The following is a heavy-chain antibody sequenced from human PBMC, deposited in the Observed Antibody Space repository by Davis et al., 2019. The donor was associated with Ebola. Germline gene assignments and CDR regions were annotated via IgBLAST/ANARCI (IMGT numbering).Heavy chain of an antibody. J-gene: IGHJ4*02. V-gene: IGHV3-23*01. D-gene: IGHD5-24*01. CDR1: GFTFSSYS. CDR2: ISGSGGST. Sequence: GESLKISCAASGFTFSSYSMNWVRQAPGKGLEWVSAISGSGGSTYYADSVKGRFTISRDNSKNTLYLQMNSLRAEDTAVYYCAKASVRWYYFDYWGQGTLVTVSS. CDR3: AKASVRWYYFDY.